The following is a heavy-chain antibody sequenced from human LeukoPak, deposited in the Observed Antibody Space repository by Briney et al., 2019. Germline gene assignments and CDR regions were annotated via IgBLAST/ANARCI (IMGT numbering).Heavy chain of an antibody. Sequence: PSETLSLTCTVSGYSISSGYYWGWIRQPPGRGLEWIGSIYHSGSTYYNPSLKSRVTISVDTSKNQFSLKLSSVTAADTAVYYCARRYIVATDPFDYWGQGTLVTVSS. CDR3: ARRYIVATDPFDY. V-gene: IGHV4-38-2*02. CDR2: IYHSGST. D-gene: IGHD5-12*01. CDR1: GYSISSGYY. J-gene: IGHJ4*02.